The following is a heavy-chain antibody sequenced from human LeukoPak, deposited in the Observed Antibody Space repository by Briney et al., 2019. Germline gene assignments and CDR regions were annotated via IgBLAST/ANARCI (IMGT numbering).Heavy chain of an antibody. Sequence: GSLRLSPAPPRFTSSSNILNSVPPAPQEGLEWVSSISSSSSYIYYAASVKGRFTISRDNAKNSLYLQMNSLRAEDTAVYYCARALGFHSRLFDYWGQGTLVTVSS. CDR1: RFTSSSNI. J-gene: IGHJ4*02. CDR3: ARALGFHSRLFDY. D-gene: IGHD2-15*01. V-gene: IGHV3-21*01. CDR2: ISSSSSYI.